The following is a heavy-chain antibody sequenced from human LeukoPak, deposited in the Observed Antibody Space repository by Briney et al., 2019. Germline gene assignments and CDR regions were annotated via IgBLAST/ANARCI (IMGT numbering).Heavy chain of an antibody. CDR3: ARGLARFHGSASDY. CDR1: GGSISRGDYY. Sequence: SQTLSLTCTVSGGSISRGDYYWSWIRQPPGKGLEWIGYIYYSESAYYNPSLKSRVTISVDTSKNQFALKLSSVTAADTAVYYCARGLARFHGSASDYWGQGALVTVSS. CDR2: IYYSESA. V-gene: IGHV4-30-4*01. J-gene: IGHJ4*02. D-gene: IGHD2-2*03.